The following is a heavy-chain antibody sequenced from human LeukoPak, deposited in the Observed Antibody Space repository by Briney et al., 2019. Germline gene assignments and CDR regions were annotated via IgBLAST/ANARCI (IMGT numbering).Heavy chain of an antibody. D-gene: IGHD3-16*01. V-gene: IGHV4-34*01. CDR2: INHSGST. CDR1: GFTFSSYS. Sequence: GSLRLSCAASGFTFSSYSMDWVRQPPGKGLEWIGEINHSGSTNYNPSLKSRVTISVDTSKNQFSLKLSSLTAADTAVYYCARGERRTGALGYWGQGTLVTVSS. CDR3: ARGERRTGALGY. J-gene: IGHJ4*02.